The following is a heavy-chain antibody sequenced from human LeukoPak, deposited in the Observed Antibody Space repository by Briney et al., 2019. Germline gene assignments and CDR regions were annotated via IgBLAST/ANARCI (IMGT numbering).Heavy chain of an antibody. Sequence: GGSLRLSCAASGFTFSSYAMSWVRQAPGKGLEWVSAIRGSGGSTYYADSVKGRFTISRDNSKNTLYLQMNSLRAEDTAVYYCAKDSTAGSYYYYYMDVWGKGTTVTVSS. CDR3: AKDSTAGSYYYYYMDV. CDR2: IRGSGGST. D-gene: IGHD4-17*01. V-gene: IGHV3-23*01. CDR1: GFTFSSYA. J-gene: IGHJ6*03.